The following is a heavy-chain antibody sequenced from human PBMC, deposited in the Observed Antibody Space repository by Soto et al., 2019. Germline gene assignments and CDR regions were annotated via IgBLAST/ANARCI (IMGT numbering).Heavy chain of an antibody. CDR3: EGGLFGELLFDY. Sequence: QVQLVQSGAEVKKPGASVKVSCKASGYTFTRYGISWVRQAPGQGLEWMGWISVYNGNTNYAQRLQCRVTMTTDTSTSTAYMELRSLRSDDTAVYYCEGGLFGELLFDYWGQGTLVTVSS. D-gene: IGHD3-10*01. J-gene: IGHJ4*02. V-gene: IGHV1-18*01. CDR2: ISVYNGNT. CDR1: GYTFTRYG.